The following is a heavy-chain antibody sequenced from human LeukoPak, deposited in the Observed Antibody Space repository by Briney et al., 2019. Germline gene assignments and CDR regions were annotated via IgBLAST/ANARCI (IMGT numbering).Heavy chain of an antibody. V-gene: IGHV1-18*04. CDR2: ISAYNGNT. D-gene: IGHD3-10*01. Sequence: ASVKVSCKASGYTFTSYGISWVRQAPGQGLEWMGWISAYNGNTNYAQKLQGRVTMTTDTSTSTAYMELRSLRSDDTAVYYCARRAYDSGAWFGVPPSYYYCGMDVWGKGTTVTVSS. CDR3: ARRAYDSGAWFGVPPSYYYCGMDV. CDR1: GYTFTSYG. J-gene: IGHJ6*04.